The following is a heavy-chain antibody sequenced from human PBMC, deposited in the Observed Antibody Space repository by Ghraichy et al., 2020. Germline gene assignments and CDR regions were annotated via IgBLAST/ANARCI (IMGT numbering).Heavy chain of an antibody. CDR2: ISGSGTST. J-gene: IGHJ2*01. D-gene: IGHD1-26*01. V-gene: IGHV3-23*01. CDR3: AKDGWESYWYFDL. Sequence: GGSLRLSCAASGFTFSSFAMTWVRQAPGKGLEWVSAISGSGTSTYYVDSVKGRFTISRDNSKNTLYLQMNSLRAEDTAVYYCAKDGWESYWYFDLWGRGTLVTVSS. CDR1: GFTFSSFA.